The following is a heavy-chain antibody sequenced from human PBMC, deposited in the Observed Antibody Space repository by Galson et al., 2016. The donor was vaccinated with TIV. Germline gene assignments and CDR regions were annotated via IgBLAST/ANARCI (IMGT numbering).Heavy chain of an antibody. J-gene: IGHJ5*02. CDR1: GDSTSSYY. Sequence: SETLSLTCTVSGDSTSSYYRTWIRQSAGTELEWIGRIYTSGYTIYNPSLKGRVSMSLDTSKTHFSLNLTSVTAADTAVYYCARGVGGRFDPWGQGILVTVSS. CDR2: IYTSGYT. V-gene: IGHV4-4*07. D-gene: IGHD3-16*01. CDR3: ARGVGGRFDP.